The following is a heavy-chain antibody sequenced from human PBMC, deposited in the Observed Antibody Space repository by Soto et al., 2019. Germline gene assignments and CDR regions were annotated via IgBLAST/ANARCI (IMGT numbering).Heavy chain of an antibody. CDR3: ARLRRDWGDAFDL. V-gene: IGHV1-69*01. Sequence: QVQLVQSGADVKKPGSSVKVSCKTSGGSFGSSATSWVRQAPAQGLEWMGEIIPVFDKANYAQNFQGRLTITADELTGTVFMELSNLRSEDTAVYFCARLRRDWGDAFDLWGLGTFVTVSS. J-gene: IGHJ3*01. CDR2: IIPVFDKA. D-gene: IGHD3-16*01. CDR1: GGSFGSSA.